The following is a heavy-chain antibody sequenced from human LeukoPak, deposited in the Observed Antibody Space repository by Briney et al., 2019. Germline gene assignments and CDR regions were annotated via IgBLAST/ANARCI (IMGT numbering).Heavy chain of an antibody. CDR3: ARVRSLNDAFDI. J-gene: IGHJ3*02. CDR1: GFIFSSYS. D-gene: IGHD3-16*02. CDR2: ISSSSSTI. V-gene: IGHV3-48*04. Sequence: GGSLRLSCAASGFIFSSYSMNWVRQAPGKGLEWVSYISSSSSTIYYADSVKGRFTISRDNAKNSLYLQMNSLRAEDTAVYYCARVRSLNDAFDIWGQGTMVTVSS.